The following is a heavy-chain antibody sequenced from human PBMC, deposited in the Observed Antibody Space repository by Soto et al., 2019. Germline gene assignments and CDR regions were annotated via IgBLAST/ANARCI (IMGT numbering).Heavy chain of an antibody. D-gene: IGHD1-26*01. CDR2: IYYSGST. Sequence: QVQLQESGPGLVKPSQTLSLTCTVSGGSISSGGYYWSWIRQHPGKGLGWIGYIYYSGSTYYNPSPTSRGTLSVDTSKNQFSLKRSSVTAADTAVYYCAREGGIVGATAADYWGQGTLVTVSS. CDR1: GGSISSGGYY. CDR3: AREGGIVGATAADY. V-gene: IGHV4-31*03. J-gene: IGHJ4*02.